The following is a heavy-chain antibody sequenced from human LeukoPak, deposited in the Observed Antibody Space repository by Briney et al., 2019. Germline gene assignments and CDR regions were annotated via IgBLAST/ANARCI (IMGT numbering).Heavy chain of an antibody. Sequence: PGGSLRLSCAASGFSVSNTYMSWVRQAPGKGLQWASVIYSGDSGVRTYYADSVNGRFTISRDNSKNTMYLQMNSLRDEDTAVYYCASVGVSGWYYFDYWGQGTLVTVSS. CDR1: GFSVSNTY. J-gene: IGHJ4*02. D-gene: IGHD6-19*01. V-gene: IGHV3-53*01. CDR2: IYSGDSGVRT. CDR3: ASVGVSGWYYFDY.